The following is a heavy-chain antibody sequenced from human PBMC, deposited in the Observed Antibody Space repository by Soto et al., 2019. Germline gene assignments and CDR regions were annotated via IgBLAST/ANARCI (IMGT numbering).Heavy chain of an antibody. D-gene: IGHD4-17*01. CDR2: ISWYSGNL. CDR1: GFTFDDYA. J-gene: IGHJ4*02. Sequence: EVQLVDSGGGLVQPGRSLRLSCAASGFTFDDYAMHWVLQGPGKGLEWVSSISWYSGNLGYADSVKGRFTIYRDNAKNSLSLQMNSLRGEDTALYYCAKGASTTVFAFNDYWGQGTLVTVSS. CDR3: AKGASTTVFAFNDY. V-gene: IGHV3-9*01.